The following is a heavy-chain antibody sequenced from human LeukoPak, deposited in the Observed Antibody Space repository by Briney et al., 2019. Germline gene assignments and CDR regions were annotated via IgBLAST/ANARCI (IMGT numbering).Heavy chain of an antibody. V-gene: IGHV3-66*01. CDR2: IYSGGST. CDR3: ARDSGSSPRESHY. J-gene: IGHJ4*02. CDR1: GFTVSSNY. D-gene: IGHD1-26*01. Sequence: PGGSLRLSCAASGFTVSSNYMSWVRQAPGKGLEWVSLIYSGGSTYYADSVKGRFTISRDNSKNTPYLQMNSLRAEDTAVYFCARDSGSSPRESHYWGQGTLVTVSS.